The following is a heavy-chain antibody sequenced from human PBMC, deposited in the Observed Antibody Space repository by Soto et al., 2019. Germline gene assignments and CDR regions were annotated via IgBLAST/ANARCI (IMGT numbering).Heavy chain of an antibody. CDR2: ISGSGGST. V-gene: IGHV3-23*01. CDR1: GFTFSSYA. J-gene: IGHJ4*02. CDR3: AKAVPPVGYSYGSSDY. D-gene: IGHD5-18*01. Sequence: EVQLLESGGGLVQPGGSLRLSCAASGFTFSSYAMSWVRQAPGKGLEWVSAISGSGGSTYYADSVKGRFTISRDNSKNTLYLQMNSLRAEDTAVYYCAKAVPPVGYSYGSSDYWGQGTLVTVSS.